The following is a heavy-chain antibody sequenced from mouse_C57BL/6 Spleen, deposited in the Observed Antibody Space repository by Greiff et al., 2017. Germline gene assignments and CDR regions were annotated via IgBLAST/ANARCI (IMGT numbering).Heavy chain of an antibody. Sequence: VQLQQSGPELVKPGASVKISCKASGYSFTDYNMNWVKQSNGKSLEWIGEINPNYGTTRYNQKFKGKATLTVDQSSSTAYMQLNSLTSEDSAVYYCAPINDRYYEWFAYWGQGTLVTVSA. CDR3: APINDRYYEWFAY. CDR1: GYSFTDYN. J-gene: IGHJ3*01. D-gene: IGHD2-3*01. V-gene: IGHV1-39*01. CDR2: INPNYGTT.